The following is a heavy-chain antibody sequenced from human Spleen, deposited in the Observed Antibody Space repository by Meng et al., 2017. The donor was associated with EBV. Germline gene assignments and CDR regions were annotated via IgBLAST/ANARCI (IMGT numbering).Heavy chain of an antibody. D-gene: IGHD2-2*01. J-gene: IGHJ5*02. Sequence: VQLVEAGAELKKPGASVKISCEAFGYTFRSYGIHWVRQVPGQGLEWMGRINGGDGDTKYSQKLQGRITITRDTSAYIGYMELTSLTFEDTAVYFCARPRVDDWFDPWGQGTLVTVSS. CDR2: INGGDGDT. CDR1: GYTFRSYG. CDR3: ARPRVDDWFDP. V-gene: IGHV1-3*01.